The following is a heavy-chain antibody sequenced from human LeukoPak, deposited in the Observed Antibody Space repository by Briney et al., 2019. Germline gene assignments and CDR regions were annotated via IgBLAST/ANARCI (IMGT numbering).Heavy chain of an antibody. J-gene: IGHJ4*02. CDR1: GFTFSSYS. D-gene: IGHD2-21*01. V-gene: IGHV3-48*02. CDR2: ISTGSSTI. Sequence: GGSLRLSCAASGFTFSSYSMNWVRQAPGKGLEWVSYISTGSSTIYYADSVKGRFTISRDNAKNSLYLQMNSLRDEDTAVYYCARLPLSFFCCDCFFGWGQGTLVTVFS. CDR3: ARLPLSFFCCDCFFG.